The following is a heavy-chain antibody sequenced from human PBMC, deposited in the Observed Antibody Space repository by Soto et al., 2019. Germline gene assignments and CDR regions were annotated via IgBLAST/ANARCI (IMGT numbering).Heavy chain of an antibody. D-gene: IGHD6-19*01. CDR3: AKDRWLVSVSYYDMAL. Sequence: QVQLVESGGGVVQPGRSLRLSCAASGFTFSNHGMHWVRQPPGKGLEWLAVISYDGSNEYYADSVKGRFTISRDNSNNTGYLQLRSLRAEDTAVYYCAKDRWLVSVSYYDMALWGHGTTVTVSS. J-gene: IGHJ6*02. CDR2: ISYDGSNE. CDR1: GFTFSNHG. V-gene: IGHV3-30*18.